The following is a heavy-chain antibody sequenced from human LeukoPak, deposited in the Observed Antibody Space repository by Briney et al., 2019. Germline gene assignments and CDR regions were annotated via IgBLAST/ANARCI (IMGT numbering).Heavy chain of an antibody. CDR1: GGSISSYY. J-gene: IGHJ6*02. CDR3: ARGAPFSFWGGYYYGMDV. Sequence: SETLSLTCTVSGGSISSYYWSWIRQPPGKGLEWIGYIYYSGSTNYNPSLKSRVTISVDTSKNQFSLKLSSVTAADTAVYYCARGAPFSFWGGYYYGMDVWGQGTTVTVSS. D-gene: IGHD3-3*01. V-gene: IGHV4-59*01. CDR2: IYYSGST.